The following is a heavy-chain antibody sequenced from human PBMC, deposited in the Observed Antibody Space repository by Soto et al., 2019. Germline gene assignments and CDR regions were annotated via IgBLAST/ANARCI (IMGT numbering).Heavy chain of an antibody. V-gene: IGHV3-23*01. CDR2: IIGSGGST. CDR1: GFTFSSYA. J-gene: IGHJ5*02. CDR3: AKELNVGQAGWFDP. Sequence: EVQLLESGGGLVQPGGSLRLSCAASGFTFSSYAMSWVRQAPGKGLEWVSSIIGSGGSTHYADSVKGRFTMSRDNSKNTLYLQMNSLRAEDTAVYYCAKELNVGQAGWFDPWGQGTLVTVSS. D-gene: IGHD2-15*01.